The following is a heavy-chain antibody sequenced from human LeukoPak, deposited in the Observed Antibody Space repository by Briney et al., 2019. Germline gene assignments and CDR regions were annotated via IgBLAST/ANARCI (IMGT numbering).Heavy chain of an antibody. Sequence: GGSLRLSCAASGFTFSSYGMPWVRQAPGKGLEWVAVIWYDGSNKYYADSVKGRFTISRDNSKNTLYLQMNSLRAEDTAVYYCARVKGMKSYDFDIWGQGTMVTVSS. CDR2: IWYDGSNK. J-gene: IGHJ3*02. V-gene: IGHV3-33*01. CDR3: ARVKGMKSYDFDI. CDR1: GFTFSSYG.